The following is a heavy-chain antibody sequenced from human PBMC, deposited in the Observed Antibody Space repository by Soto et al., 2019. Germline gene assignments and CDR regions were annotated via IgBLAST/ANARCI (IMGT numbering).Heavy chain of an antibody. CDR2: IYYSGST. CDR1: GGSISSSSYY. V-gene: IGHV4-39*01. Sequence: PSETLSLTCTVSGGSISSSSYYWGWIRQPPGKGLEWIGSIYYSGSTYYNPSLKSRVTISVDTSKNQFSLKLSSVTAADTAVYYCAGLKYFHSSDYLVNWGQGTRVTVSS. J-gene: IGHJ4*02. D-gene: IGHD3-22*01. CDR3: AGLKYFHSSDYLVN.